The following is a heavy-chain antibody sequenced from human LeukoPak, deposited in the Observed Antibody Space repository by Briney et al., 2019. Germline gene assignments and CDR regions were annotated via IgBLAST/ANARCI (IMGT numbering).Heavy chain of an antibody. J-gene: IGHJ4*02. CDR3: ASSTKAYDFWSGYLDY. Sequence: PGRSLRLSCAASGFTFSSYAMHWVRQAPGKGLEWVAVISYDGSNKYYADSVKGRFTISRDNSKNTLYLQMNSLRAEDTAVYYCASSTKAYDFWSGYLDYWGQGTLVTVSS. CDR1: GFTFSSYA. CDR2: ISYDGSNK. V-gene: IGHV3-30-3*01. D-gene: IGHD3-3*01.